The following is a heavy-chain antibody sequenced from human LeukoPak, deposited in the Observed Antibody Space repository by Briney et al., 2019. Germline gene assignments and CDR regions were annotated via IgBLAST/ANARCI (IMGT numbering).Heavy chain of an antibody. CDR2: IYRIGRT. D-gene: IGHD6-13*01. J-gene: IGHJ5*02. CDR1: GGSISSYY. V-gene: IGHV4-4*07. Sequence: SETLSLTCTVSGGSISSYYWSGIRQPAGKALEGIGRIYRIGRTTYTPSPQSRFTMSVETSKNQFSLKVNSVTAADTAVYYCARGLVYSSSWDNWFDPWGQGNLVTVSS. CDR3: ARGLVYSSSWDNWFDP.